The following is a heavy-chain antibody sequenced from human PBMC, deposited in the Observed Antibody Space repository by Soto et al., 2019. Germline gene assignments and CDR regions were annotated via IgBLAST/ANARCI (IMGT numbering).Heavy chain of an antibody. D-gene: IGHD4-17*01. Sequence: GGSLRLSCAASGFIFSTYAMNWVRQAPGKGLEWVSAISNSGGSTYYTESVRGRFTISRVNSINTLYLQMSSLRTEDTAVYYCAHPRGYGVFDAVDIWGQGTMVTVSS. CDR2: ISNSGGST. J-gene: IGHJ3*02. V-gene: IGHV3-23*01. CDR3: AHPRGYGVFDAVDI. CDR1: GFIFSTYA.